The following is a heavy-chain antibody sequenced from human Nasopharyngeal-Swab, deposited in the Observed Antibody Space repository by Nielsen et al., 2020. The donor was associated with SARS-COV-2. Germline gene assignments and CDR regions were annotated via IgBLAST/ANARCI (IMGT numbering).Heavy chain of an antibody. J-gene: IGHJ6*03. Sequence: GGSLRLSCAASGFTFSNYEMNWARQAPGKGLEWVSYISSSGRNMYYADSVKGRFIISRDNATKSLFLQMSSLRAEDTAVYYCARENGGSVLVSYMDVWGKGTTVTVSS. CDR3: ARENGGSVLVSYMDV. D-gene: IGHD4-23*01. V-gene: IGHV3-48*03. CDR2: ISSSGRNM. CDR1: GFTFSNYE.